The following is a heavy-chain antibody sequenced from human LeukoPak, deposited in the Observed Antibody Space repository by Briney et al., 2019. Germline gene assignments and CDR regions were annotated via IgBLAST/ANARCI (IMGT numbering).Heavy chain of an antibody. V-gene: IGHV4-59*01. Sequence: PSETLSLTCTVSGGSISSYYWSWIRQPPGKGLEWIGYIYYSGSTNYNPSLKSRVTISVDTSKNRFSLKLSSVTAADTAVYYCARDRFGQQLNYYYYYMDVWGKGTTVTVSS. J-gene: IGHJ6*03. CDR1: GGSISSYY. D-gene: IGHD6-13*01. CDR3: ARDRFGQQLNYYYYYMDV. CDR2: IYYSGST.